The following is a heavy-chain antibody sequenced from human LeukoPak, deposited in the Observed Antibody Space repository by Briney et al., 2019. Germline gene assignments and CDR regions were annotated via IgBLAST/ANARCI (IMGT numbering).Heavy chain of an antibody. V-gene: IGHV3-23*01. CDR1: GFTFNNFA. CDR3: AKVYSSSWYSYDAFDI. D-gene: IGHD6-13*01. Sequence: GGSLRLSCAASGFTFNNFAMSWVRQAPGKGLEWVSAISGSGGSTYYADSVKGRFTISRDNSKNTLYLQMNSLRAEDTAVYYCAKVYSSSWYSYDAFDIWGQGTMVTVSS. CDR2: ISGSGGST. J-gene: IGHJ3*02.